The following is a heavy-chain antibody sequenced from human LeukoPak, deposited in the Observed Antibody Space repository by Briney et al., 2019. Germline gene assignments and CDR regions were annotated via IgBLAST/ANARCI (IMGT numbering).Heavy chain of an antibody. D-gene: IGHD4-11*01. CDR3: AIDAQRGFDYTNSLEY. CDR2: IWSDATNR. V-gene: IGHV3-33*01. Sequence: GGSLRLSSAASGFIFSHYGMHWFRQAPGKGLEWVAVIWSDATNRFYGDSVKGRFTISRDNSQNTVFLQMNSLRAEDTAIYYCAIDAQRGFDYTNSLEYWGHGTLVTVSS. CDR1: GFIFSHYG. J-gene: IGHJ4*01.